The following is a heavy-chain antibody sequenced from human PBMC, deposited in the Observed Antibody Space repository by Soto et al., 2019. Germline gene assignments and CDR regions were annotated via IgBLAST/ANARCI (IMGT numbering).Heavy chain of an antibody. CDR2: ISAYNGNT. CDR3: ARDRAQVTIFGVVIAPFDY. V-gene: IGHV1-18*01. CDR1: GYTFTSYG. D-gene: IGHD3-3*01. Sequence: ASVKVSCKASGYTFTSYGISWVRQAPGQGLEWMGWISAYNGNTNYAQKLQGRVTMTTDTSTSTAYMELRSLRSDDTAVYYCARDRAQVTIFGVVIAPFDYWGQGTLVTGSS. J-gene: IGHJ4*02.